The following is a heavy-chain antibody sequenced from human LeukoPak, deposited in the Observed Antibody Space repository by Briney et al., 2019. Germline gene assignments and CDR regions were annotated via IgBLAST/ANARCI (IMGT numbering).Heavy chain of an antibody. CDR1: DDSITAYH. J-gene: IGHJ4*02. Sequence: SSETLSLTCTVSDDSITAYHWNWIRQPAGKGLEWVGRIFSSGSTNYSPSLKSRVTMSVDTSKNYFSLKLTSVTAADTAVYYCPIYGGPLDYWGQGTLVTVSS. D-gene: IGHD4-23*01. V-gene: IGHV4-4*07. CDR3: PIYGGPLDY. CDR2: IFSSGST.